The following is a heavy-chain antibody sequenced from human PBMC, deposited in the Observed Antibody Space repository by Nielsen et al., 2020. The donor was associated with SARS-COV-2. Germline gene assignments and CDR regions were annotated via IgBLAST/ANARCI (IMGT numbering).Heavy chain of an antibody. V-gene: IGHV3-48*01. CDR1: GFTFSSYA. J-gene: IGHJ6*02. CDR3: ARDPGIAARLYYYYYYGMDV. Sequence: GESLKISCAASGFTFSSYAMSWVRQAPGKGLEWVSYISSSSSTIYYADSVKGRFTISRDNAKNSLYLQMNSLRAEDTAVYYCARDPGIAARLYYYYYYGMDVWGQGTTVTVSS. D-gene: IGHD6-6*01. CDR2: ISSSSSTI.